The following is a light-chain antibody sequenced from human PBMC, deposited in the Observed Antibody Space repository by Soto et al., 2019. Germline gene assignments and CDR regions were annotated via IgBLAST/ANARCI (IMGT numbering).Light chain of an antibody. CDR3: SSYTSSSTWV. V-gene: IGLV2-14*01. CDR2: EVS. J-gene: IGLJ3*02. CDR1: SSDVGGYNY. Sequence: QSALTQPASVSGSPGQSITISCTGTSSDVGGYNYVSWYQHHPGKAPKLMIYEVSDRPSRVSNRFSASKSGNTASLTISGLQAEYEADYYCSSYTSSSTWVFGGGTKLTVL.